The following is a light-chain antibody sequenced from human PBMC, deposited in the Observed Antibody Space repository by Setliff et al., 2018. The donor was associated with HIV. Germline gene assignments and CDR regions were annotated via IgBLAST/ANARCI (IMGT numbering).Light chain of an antibody. J-gene: IGLJ1*01. CDR1: SSDVGGYNY. Sequence: SVLTQPRSVSGSPGQSVTISCTGTSSDVGGYNYVSWYQHHPGKAPKLMIYDVSKRPSGVPDRFSGSKSGNTASLTISGLQAEDEADYYCCSYAGSYYVFGTGTKVTVL. V-gene: IGLV2-11*01. CDR2: DVS. CDR3: CSYAGSYYV.